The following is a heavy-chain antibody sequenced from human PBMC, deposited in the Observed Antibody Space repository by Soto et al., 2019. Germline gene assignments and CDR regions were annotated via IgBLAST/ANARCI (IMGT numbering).Heavy chain of an antibody. CDR1: GFTFSNFA. CDR2: IGGGGGST. D-gene: IGHD6-19*01. CDR3: AKTAEAVAGTVYGY. V-gene: IGHV3-23*01. Sequence: PXGSLELSCAASGFTFSNFAMGWVRQAPGKGLEWVSAIGGGGGSTYYAASVKGRFTISRDNSKNMLFLQMTSLRADDTAVYFCAKTAEAVAGTVYGYWGQGTLVTVSS. J-gene: IGHJ4*02.